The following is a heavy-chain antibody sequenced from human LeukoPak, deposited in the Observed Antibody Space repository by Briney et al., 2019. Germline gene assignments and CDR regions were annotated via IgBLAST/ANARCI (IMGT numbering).Heavy chain of an antibody. Sequence: GGSLRLSCVDSGLSSATYSMNWVRQAPGKGLEWVAVINRDGDLAYYADSVQGRFTISRDNSKSTLYLHMDNLRVEDTAIYFCANKKGGNYPFKFRGQGTLVTVSS. CDR2: INRDGDLA. CDR3: ANKKGGNYPFKF. D-gene: IGHD3-3*01. J-gene: IGHJ4*02. V-gene: IGHV3-23*01. CDR1: GLSSATYS.